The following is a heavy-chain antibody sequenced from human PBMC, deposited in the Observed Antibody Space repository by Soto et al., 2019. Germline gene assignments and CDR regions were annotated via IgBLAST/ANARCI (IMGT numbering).Heavy chain of an antibody. V-gene: IGHV3-23*01. CDR1: GFILNNYA. J-gene: IGHJ6*02. CDR3: VKRGRNWGALDF. D-gene: IGHD7-27*01. Sequence: VQLLESGGDLVQPGGSLRLSCVASGFILNNYAMSWVRQAPVKGLEWVSTIGGTDGDSDGVPWYEDSVKGRFTIFRDSPANTLFLHMDNLRAQDSALYYGVKRGRNWGALDFWGQGTTVVVSS. CDR2: IGGTDGDSDGVP.